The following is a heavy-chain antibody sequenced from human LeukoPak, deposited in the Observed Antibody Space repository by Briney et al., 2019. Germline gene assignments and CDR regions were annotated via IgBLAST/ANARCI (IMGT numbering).Heavy chain of an antibody. CDR2: IYYSVRT. D-gene: IGHD3-3*01. J-gene: IGHJ4*02. Sequence: SETLSLTCSVSGGSITYYYWTWIRQPPRKGLEYIGYIYYSVRTNYNPSLESRVTISLDSSKSQFSRNLNSVTVADTAMYYCARGNDFWSGYHPFFDNWGQGTLVTVSS. CDR3: ARGNDFWSGYHPFFDN. CDR1: GGSITYYY. V-gene: IGHV4-59*01.